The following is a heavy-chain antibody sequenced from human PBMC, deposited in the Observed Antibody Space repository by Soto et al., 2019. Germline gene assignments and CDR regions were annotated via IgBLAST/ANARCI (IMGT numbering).Heavy chain of an antibody. J-gene: IGHJ4*02. CDR1: GGSISSGGYY. D-gene: IGHD5-12*01. Sequence: QVQLQESGPGLVKPSQTLSLTCTVSGGSISSGGYYWSWIRQHPGKGLEWIGYIYYSGSTYYNPSLKSRVTISVDTSKNQFSLKLSSVTAADTAVYYCARGPYIGYRLEYYFDYWGQGTLVTVSS. CDR2: IYYSGST. V-gene: IGHV4-31*03. CDR3: ARGPYIGYRLEYYFDY.